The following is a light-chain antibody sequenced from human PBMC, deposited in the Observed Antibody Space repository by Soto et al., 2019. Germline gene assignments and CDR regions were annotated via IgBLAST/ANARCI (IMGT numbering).Light chain of an antibody. CDR3: QQYGSSPRT. J-gene: IGKJ1*01. CDR1: QSVSSSY. CDR2: GAS. V-gene: IGKV3-20*01. Sequence: EIVLTQSPGTLSLSPGERATLSCRASQSVSSSYLAWYQQKPGQAPRLLIYGASSRATGIPDRFSGSGSGTDFTLTISRLEPEDFAVYYCQQYGSSPRTFDHGTKVDNK.